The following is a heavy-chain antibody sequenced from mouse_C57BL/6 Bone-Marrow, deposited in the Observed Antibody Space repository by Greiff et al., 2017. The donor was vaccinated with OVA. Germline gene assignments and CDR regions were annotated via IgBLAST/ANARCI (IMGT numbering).Heavy chain of an antibody. J-gene: IGHJ2*01. CDR2: VDPNCGGA. CDR1: GYSFTSYG. CDR3: ARGGTVVDY. D-gene: IGHD1-1*01. Sequence: QVQLQQPGPGLVKPWPSVKLSCTASGYSFTSYGMHLVRLRPGRGLEWMGRVDPNCGGAKYNETFKSKATLKVDEPSSTAYMQLSSVTSEDSAVYNCARGGTVVDYWGQGTTLTVSS. V-gene: IGHV1-72*01.